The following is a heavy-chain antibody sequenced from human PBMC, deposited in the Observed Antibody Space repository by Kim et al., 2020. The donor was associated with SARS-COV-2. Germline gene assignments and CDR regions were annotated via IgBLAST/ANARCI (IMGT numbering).Heavy chain of an antibody. CDR3: ARDWGSTSSINFFDY. Sequence: ADSVKGGFTISRDNSKNSLYLQMNSLSSEDTAVYYCARDWGSTSSINFFDYWGQGTLVTVSS. D-gene: IGHD3-16*01. J-gene: IGHJ4*02. V-gene: IGHV3-30*13.